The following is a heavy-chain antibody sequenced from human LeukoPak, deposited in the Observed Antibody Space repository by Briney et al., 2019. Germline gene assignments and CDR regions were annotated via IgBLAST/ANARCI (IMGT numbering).Heavy chain of an antibody. Sequence: PGGSLRLSCAASGFTFSSYWMHWVRQAPGKGLVWVSRINSDRSSTSYADSVKGRFTISRDNAKNTLYLQMNSLRAEDTAVYYCASLSSSWPRDYWGQGTLVTVSS. CDR3: ASLSSSWPRDY. J-gene: IGHJ4*02. V-gene: IGHV3-74*01. CDR2: INSDRSST. D-gene: IGHD6-13*01. CDR1: GFTFSSYW.